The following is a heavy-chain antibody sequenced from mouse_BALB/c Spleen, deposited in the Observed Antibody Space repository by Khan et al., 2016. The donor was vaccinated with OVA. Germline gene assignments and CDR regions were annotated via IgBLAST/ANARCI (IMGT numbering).Heavy chain of an antibody. V-gene: IGHV1-19*01. Sequence: VQLQQSGPELVKPGASVKMSCKASGYTFTDYYMKWVKQSHGQSLEWIGDINPNNGDTFYNQKFKGKATLTVDKSSSTAYMQLNSPTSEDSALYVCTRGLFDVWGAGTTVTVSS. CDR1: GYTFTDYY. CDR3: TRGLFDV. CDR2: INPNNGDT. J-gene: IGHJ1*01.